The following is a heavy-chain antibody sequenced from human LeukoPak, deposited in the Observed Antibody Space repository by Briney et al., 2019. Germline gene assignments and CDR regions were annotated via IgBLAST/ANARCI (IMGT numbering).Heavy chain of an antibody. J-gene: IGHJ6*02. CDR1: GGSVSSGSYY. D-gene: IGHD6-13*01. Sequence: SETLPLTCTVSGGSVSSGSYYWSWIRQPPGKGLEWIGYIYYSGSTNYNPSLKSRVTISVDTSKNQFSLKLSSVTAADTAVYYCARNLAAAGYYYYYGMDVWGQGTTVTVSS. CDR2: IYYSGST. CDR3: ARNLAAAGYYYYYGMDV. V-gene: IGHV4-61*01.